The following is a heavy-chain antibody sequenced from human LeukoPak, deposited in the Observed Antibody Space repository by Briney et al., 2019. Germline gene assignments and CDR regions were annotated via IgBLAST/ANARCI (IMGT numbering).Heavy chain of an antibody. CDR3: ARHHHDGGFDY. CDR1: GGSINSGISYY. V-gene: IGHV4-39*01. J-gene: IGHJ4*02. Sequence: PSETLSLTCTVSGGSINSGISYYWAWIRQPPGKGLEWIGRISYSGTTYYNLSLKGRGTISVDTSKSQFSLRVRSVTAADTALFYCARHHHDGGFDYWGRGTLVTVSS. CDR2: ISYSGTT. D-gene: IGHD3-16*01.